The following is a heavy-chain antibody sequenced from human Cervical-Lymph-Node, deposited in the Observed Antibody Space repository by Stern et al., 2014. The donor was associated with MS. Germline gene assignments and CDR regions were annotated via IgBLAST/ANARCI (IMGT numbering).Heavy chain of an antibody. J-gene: IGHJ6*02. CDR1: GYTFTGHY. Sequence: VQLVQSGAEVKRTGASVKVSCKTSGYTFTGHYLHWVRQAPGQGLEWMGRISPKTGGTNYAQKFQGRVTMTRDMSLSTAYLELSSLRSDDTAVYYCARDREDYSSSGLDVWGQGTTVTVSS. CDR2: ISPKTGGT. V-gene: IGHV1-2*06. CDR3: ARDREDYSSSGLDV. D-gene: IGHD4-11*01.